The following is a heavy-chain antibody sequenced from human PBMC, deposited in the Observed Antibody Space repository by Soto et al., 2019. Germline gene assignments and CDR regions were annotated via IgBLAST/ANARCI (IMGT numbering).Heavy chain of an antibody. CDR3: ARSLGITGTTGLRSYWYFDL. V-gene: IGHV1-69*13. D-gene: IGHD1-7*01. J-gene: IGHJ2*01. Sequence: VASVNDSCKASRGTFSSYAIRWVRQAAGQGLEWMGGIIPIFGTANYAQKFQGRVTITADETTSTAYMELSSLRSEGTAVYYCARSLGITGTTGLRSYWYFDLWGRGTLVTVSS. CDR2: IIPIFGTA. CDR1: RGTFSSYA.